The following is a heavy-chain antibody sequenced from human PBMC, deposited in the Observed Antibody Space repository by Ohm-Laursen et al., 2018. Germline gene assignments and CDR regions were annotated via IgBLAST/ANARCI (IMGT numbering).Heavy chain of an antibody. CDR2: ISSSGSTI. CDR1: GFTFRSYE. Sequence: SLRLSCTAPGFTFRSYEMNWVRQAPGKGPEWVSYISSSGSTIYYADSVKGRFTISRDNAKNSLYLQMNSLRAEDTALYYCADYHGNMRWGQGTLATVSS. J-gene: IGHJ4*02. CDR3: ADYHGNMR. D-gene: IGHD4-11*01. V-gene: IGHV3-48*03.